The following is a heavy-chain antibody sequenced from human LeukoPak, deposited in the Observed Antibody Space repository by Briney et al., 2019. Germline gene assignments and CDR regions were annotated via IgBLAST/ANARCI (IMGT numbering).Heavy chain of an antibody. CDR3: ASRKLGNDY. CDR2: IYHTGST. D-gene: IGHD7-27*01. CDR1: GGSVSDYY. V-gene: IGHV4-59*02. J-gene: IGHJ4*02. Sequence: SETLSLTCTISGGSVSDYYWSWIRQSPGKGLEWIGYIYHTGSTSYSPSLKSRVTISADTSQNQFSLKLSSVTAADTAVYYCASRKLGNDYWGQGTLVTVS.